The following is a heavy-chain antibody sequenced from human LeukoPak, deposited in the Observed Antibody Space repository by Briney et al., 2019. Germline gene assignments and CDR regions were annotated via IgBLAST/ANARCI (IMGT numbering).Heavy chain of an antibody. CDR1: GYTFTSYG. D-gene: IGHD3-22*01. CDR2: ISAYNGNT. CDR3: ATINHYDSSGYLYFQH. J-gene: IGHJ1*01. Sequence: ASVKVSCKASGYTFTSYGISLVRQAPGLGLEWMGWISAYNGNTNYAQKLQGRVTMTTDTSTSTAYMELSSLRSEDTAVYYCATINHYDSSGYLYFQHWGQGTQVTVSS. V-gene: IGHV1-18*01.